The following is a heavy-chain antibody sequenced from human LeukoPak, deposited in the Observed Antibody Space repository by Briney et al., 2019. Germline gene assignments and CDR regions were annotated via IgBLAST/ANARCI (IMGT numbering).Heavy chain of an antibody. CDR2: IKQDGSEK. D-gene: IGHD5-18*01. Sequence: GGSLRLSCAASGFTFSSYWMSWVRQAPGKGLEWVANIKQDGSEKYYVDSVKGQFAISRDNAKNSLYLQMNSLRAEDTAVYYCARDGYSYGFPYYYYYGMDVWGQGTTVTVSS. V-gene: IGHV3-7*01. CDR3: ARDGYSYGFPYYYYYGMDV. J-gene: IGHJ6*02. CDR1: GFTFSSYW.